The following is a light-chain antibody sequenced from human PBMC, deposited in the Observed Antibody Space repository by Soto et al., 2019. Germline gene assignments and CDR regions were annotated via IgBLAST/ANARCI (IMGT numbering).Light chain of an antibody. CDR3: KSYTTGSTYV. CDR2: DVS. J-gene: IGLJ1*01. CDR1: SIDVGAYNY. V-gene: IGLV2-14*01. Sequence: QSVLAQPASVSGSPGQSIAISCTGISIDVGAYNYVSWYQQHPGKAPKLIIFDVSNRPSGVSNRFSGSKSGDTASLTISGLQAEDEADYFCKSYTTGSTYVFGTGTKLTVL.